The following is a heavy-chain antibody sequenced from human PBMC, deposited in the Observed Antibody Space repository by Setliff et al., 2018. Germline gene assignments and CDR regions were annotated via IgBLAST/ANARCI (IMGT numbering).Heavy chain of an antibody. CDR3: ARHVKVATEYFDC. D-gene: IGHD5-12*01. V-gene: IGHV4-39*01. J-gene: IGHJ4*02. Sequence: PSETLSLTCTVSGGSITSGRYYWGWIRQPPGQGLEWIASIHYSENTYYNPSLKTRVTISVDTSKNQFSLKLGFVTAADTALYYCARHVKVATEYFDCWGQGTLVTVSS. CDR1: GGSITSGRYY. CDR2: IHYSENT.